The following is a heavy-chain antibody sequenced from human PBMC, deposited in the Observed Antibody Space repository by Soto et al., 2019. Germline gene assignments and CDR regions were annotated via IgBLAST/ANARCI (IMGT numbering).Heavy chain of an antibody. CDR1: GLTFSSYG. Sequence: VQLVESGGGVVQAGRSLRLSCAASGLTFSSYGMHWVRQAPGKGLEWVAVIWYDGSNKYYADSVKGRFTISRDNSKNTLYLQMNSLRAEDTAVYYCARDLRCSSTSCYGRYYYYYGMDVWGQGTTVTVSS. V-gene: IGHV3-33*01. CDR2: IWYDGSNK. D-gene: IGHD2-2*01. CDR3: ARDLRCSSTSCYGRYYYYYGMDV. J-gene: IGHJ6*02.